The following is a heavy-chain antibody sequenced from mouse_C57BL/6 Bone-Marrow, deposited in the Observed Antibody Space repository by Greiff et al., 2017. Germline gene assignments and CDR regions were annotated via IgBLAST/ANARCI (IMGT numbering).Heavy chain of an antibody. V-gene: IGHV14-3*01. CDR3: ARDDCYLYYFDY. CDR1: GFNIKNTY. D-gene: IGHD2-3*01. CDR2: IDPANGNT. Sequence: VQLKESVAELVRPGASVKLSCTASGFNIKNTYMHWVKQRPEQGLEWIGRIDPANGNTTYAPKFQGKATITADTSSNTAYLQISSLTSEDTAIYYCARDDCYLYYFDYWGQGTTLTVSS. J-gene: IGHJ2*01.